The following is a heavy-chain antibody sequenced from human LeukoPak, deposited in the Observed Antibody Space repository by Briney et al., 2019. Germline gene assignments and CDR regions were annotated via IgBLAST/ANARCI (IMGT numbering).Heavy chain of an antibody. Sequence: GASVKVSCKASGYTFTGYYMHWVRQATGQGLEWLGWMNPKSGNAGYTQKFQGRVTMTRDTSINTAYMELSSLRSDDTAVYYCARDLYGSGSSGFDPWGQGTLVTVSS. D-gene: IGHD3-10*01. V-gene: IGHV1-8*02. J-gene: IGHJ5*02. CDR1: GYTFTGYY. CDR2: MNPKSGNA. CDR3: ARDLYGSGSSGFDP.